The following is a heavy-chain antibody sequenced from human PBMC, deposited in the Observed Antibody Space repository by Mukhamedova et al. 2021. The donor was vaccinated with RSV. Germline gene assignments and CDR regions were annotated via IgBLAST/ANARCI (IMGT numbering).Heavy chain of an antibody. Sequence: YADSVKGRFTISRDNSKNTLYLQMNSLRAEDTAVYYCAISARPYFYYWGQGTLVTVSS. J-gene: IGHJ4*02. CDR3: AISARPYFYY. V-gene: IGHV3-53*01.